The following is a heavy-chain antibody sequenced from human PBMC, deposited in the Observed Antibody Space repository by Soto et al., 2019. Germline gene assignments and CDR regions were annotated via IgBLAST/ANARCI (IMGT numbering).Heavy chain of an antibody. Sequence: QVQLVQSGAEVKKPGASVKVSCKASGNSFTTYYMHWVRQAPGQGLEWMGIINPSGGRTTYAQKFQGRVSMTRDTSTSTFHMELSSLTSEDTAVYYCAGLYHYDSSGYHDYWGQGTLVTVSS. J-gene: IGHJ4*02. CDR2: INPSGGRT. D-gene: IGHD3-22*01. CDR3: AGLYHYDSSGYHDY. V-gene: IGHV1-46*01. CDR1: GNSFTTYY.